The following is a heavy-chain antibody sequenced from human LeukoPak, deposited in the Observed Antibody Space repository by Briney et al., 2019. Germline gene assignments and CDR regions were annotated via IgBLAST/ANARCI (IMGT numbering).Heavy chain of an antibody. Sequence: SVKVSCKASGGTFSSYAISWVRQAPGQGLEWMGGIIPIFGTANYAQKFQGRVTITADESTSTAYMELSSLRSEDTAVYYCARVSELFGVDYYYYMDVWGKGTTVTVSS. CDR2: IIPIFGTA. CDR1: GGTFSSYA. V-gene: IGHV1-69*01. J-gene: IGHJ6*03. CDR3: ARVSELFGVDYYYYMDV. D-gene: IGHD3-3*01.